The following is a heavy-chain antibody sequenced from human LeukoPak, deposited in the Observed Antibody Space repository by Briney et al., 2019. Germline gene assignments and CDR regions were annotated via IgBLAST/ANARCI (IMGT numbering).Heavy chain of an antibody. J-gene: IGHJ4*02. CDR2: ISWNSGSI. Sequence: GGSLRLSCAASGFTFDDYAMPWVRQAPGKGLEWVSGISWNSGSIGYADSVKGRFTISRDNAKNSLYLQMNSLRAEDTALYYCAKDKRGYDSGYYFDYWGQGTLVTVSS. CDR3: AKDKRGYDSGYYFDY. V-gene: IGHV3-9*01. CDR1: GFTFDDYA. D-gene: IGHD5-12*01.